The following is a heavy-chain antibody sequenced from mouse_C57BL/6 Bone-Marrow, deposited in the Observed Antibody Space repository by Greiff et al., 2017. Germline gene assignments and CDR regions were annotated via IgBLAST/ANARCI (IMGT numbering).Heavy chain of an antibody. Sequence: EVNVVESVAELVRPGASVKLSCTASGFNIKNTYMHWVKQRPEQGLEWIGRIDPANGNTKYAPKFQGKATITADTSSNTAYLQLSSLTSEDTAIYYCAREMGGKPLYYAMDYWGQGTSVTVSS. D-gene: IGHD1-1*02. CDR1: GFNIKNTY. V-gene: IGHV14-3*01. CDR3: AREMGGKPLYYAMDY. J-gene: IGHJ4*01. CDR2: IDPANGNT.